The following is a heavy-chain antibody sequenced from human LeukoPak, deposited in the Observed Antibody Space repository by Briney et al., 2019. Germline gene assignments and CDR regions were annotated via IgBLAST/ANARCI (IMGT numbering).Heavy chain of an antibody. V-gene: IGHV1-2*02. CDR2: INPNSGGT. D-gene: IGHD2-15*01. CDR3: ARVGGGSCYFAQYCYYYYMDV. J-gene: IGHJ6*03. Sequence: GASVKVSCKASGYTFTGYYMHWVRQAPGQGLEWMGWINPNSGGTNYAQKFQGRVTMTRDTSISTAYMELSRLRSDDTAVYYCARVGGGSCYFAQYCYYYYMDVWGKGTTVTVSS. CDR1: GYTFTGYY.